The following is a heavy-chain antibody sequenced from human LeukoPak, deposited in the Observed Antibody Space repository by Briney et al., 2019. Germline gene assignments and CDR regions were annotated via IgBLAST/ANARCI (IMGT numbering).Heavy chain of an antibody. CDR3: ARGWSGSYYSHYYYYMDV. J-gene: IGHJ6*03. CDR2: INPNSGGT. D-gene: IGHD1-26*01. CDR1: GYTFTGYY. V-gene: IGHV1-2*02. Sequence: ASVKVSCKASGYTFTGYYMHWVRQAPGQGLEWMGWINPNSGGTNYAQRFQGRVTMTRDTSISTAYMELSRLRSDDTAVYYCARGWSGSYYSHYYYYMDVWGKGTTVTVSS.